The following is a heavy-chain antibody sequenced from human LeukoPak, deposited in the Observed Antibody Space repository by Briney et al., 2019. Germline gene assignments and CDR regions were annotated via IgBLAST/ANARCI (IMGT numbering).Heavy chain of an antibody. CDR1: GFTVSSNY. Sequence: PGGSLRLSCAASGFTVSSNYMSWVRQAPGKGLEWVSVIYSGGNTYYADSVKGRFTISRDNSKNTLYLQMKSLRDEDTAVYYCTRVEEYSRRGWSWFDPWGQGTLVNVSS. CDR3: TRVEEYSRRGWSWFDP. CDR2: IYSGGNT. V-gene: IGHV3-66*01. D-gene: IGHD6-6*01. J-gene: IGHJ5*02.